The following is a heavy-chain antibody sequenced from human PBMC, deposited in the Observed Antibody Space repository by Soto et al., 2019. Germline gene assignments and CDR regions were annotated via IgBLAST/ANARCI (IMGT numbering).Heavy chain of an antibody. Sequence: PGGSLRLSCAASGFTFSNFGMHWVRQAPGKGLEWVAVIWHDGKNKYYADSAKGRFTISRDNSKNTLYLQMNSLRAVDTAVYYCARDPGQDEAMDYWGQGTLVTVSS. J-gene: IGHJ4*02. CDR1: GFTFSNFG. V-gene: IGHV3-33*01. CDR3: ARDPGQDEAMDY. CDR2: IWHDGKNK.